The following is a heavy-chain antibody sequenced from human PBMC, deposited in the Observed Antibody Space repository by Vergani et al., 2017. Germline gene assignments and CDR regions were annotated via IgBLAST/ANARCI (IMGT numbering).Heavy chain of an antibody. Sequence: EVQLLESGGGLVQPGGSLRLSCAASGFTFSSYAMSWVRQAPGKGLEWVSAISGSGGSTYYADSVKGRFTISRDNSKNTLYLQMNSLRAEDTAVYYCATMVRPAGYFQHWGQGTLVTVSS. CDR1: GFTFSSYA. D-gene: IGHD2-8*01. V-gene: IGHV3-23*01. J-gene: IGHJ1*01. CDR3: ATMVRPAGYFQH. CDR2: ISGSGGST.